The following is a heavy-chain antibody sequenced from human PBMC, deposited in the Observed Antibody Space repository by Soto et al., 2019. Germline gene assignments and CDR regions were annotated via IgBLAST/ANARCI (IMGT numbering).Heavy chain of an antibody. J-gene: IGHJ1*01. CDR1: GFTVSSNY. V-gene: IGHV3-53*01. CDR2: IYSGGST. Sequence: EVQLVESGGGLIQPGGSLRLSCAASGFTVSSNYMSWVRQAPGKGLERVSVIYSGGSTYYADSVKGRFTISRDNSKNTLYLQMNSLRAEDTAVYYCARDRVESGYPEYFQHWGQGNLVTVSS. CDR3: ARDRVESGYPEYFQH. D-gene: IGHD3-22*01.